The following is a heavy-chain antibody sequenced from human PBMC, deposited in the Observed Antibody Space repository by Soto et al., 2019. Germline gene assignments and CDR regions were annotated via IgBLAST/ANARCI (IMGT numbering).Heavy chain of an antibody. V-gene: IGHV3-23*01. CDR1: GFTFSSYA. CDR2: ISTSGRTT. J-gene: IGHJ4*02. D-gene: IGHD3-10*01. CDR3: AIAVWEELNNEIDH. Sequence: EVQLLESGGGLVQPGGSLRLSCVASGFTFSSYAITWVRQAPGTGLEWISSISTSGRTTYYADSVKGRFTVSRDNSKNTLWLQMSSLRAEDTAVYYCAIAVWEELNNEIDHWGQGTLVTVSS.